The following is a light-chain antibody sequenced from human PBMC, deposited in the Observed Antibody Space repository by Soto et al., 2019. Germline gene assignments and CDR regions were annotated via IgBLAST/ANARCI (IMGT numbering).Light chain of an antibody. CDR2: DVT. CDR1: SSDVGGYNY. J-gene: IGLJ2*01. V-gene: IGLV2-11*01. CDR3: CSYATRNIFL. Sequence: QSALTQPRSVSGSPGQSVTISCTGTSSDVGGYNYVSWYQQHPGKAPKLLMYDVTKRPSGVPDRFSGSKSGNTAFLTISGLQAEDEADYDCCSYATRNIFLFGGGTKLTVL.